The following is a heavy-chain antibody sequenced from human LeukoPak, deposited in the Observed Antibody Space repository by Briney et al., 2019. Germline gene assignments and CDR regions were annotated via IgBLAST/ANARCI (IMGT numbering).Heavy chain of an antibody. D-gene: IGHD3-22*01. J-gene: IGHJ4*02. CDR2: ISYSGST. CDR3: ARYPYYDPDGYQFDD. V-gene: IGHV4-59*08. CDR1: GGAISTYY. Sequence: SETLSLTCTVSGGAISTYYWTWLGQPPGKGREGIGYISYSGSTSYNPSLKTRITISLATSKNQFSLKLSSVTAADTAVYYCARYPYYDPDGYQFDDWGQGTLVTVSS.